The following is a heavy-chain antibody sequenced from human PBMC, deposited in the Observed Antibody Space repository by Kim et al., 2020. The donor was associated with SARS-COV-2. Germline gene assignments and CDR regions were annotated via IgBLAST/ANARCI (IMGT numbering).Heavy chain of an antibody. Sequence: SYNPSRRSRVTISVATSKNQFSLKLSSVTAADTAVYYCARSSGELSHFDYWGQGTLVTVSS. D-gene: IGHD3-10*01. CDR3: ARSSGELSHFDY. V-gene: IGHV4-31*02. J-gene: IGHJ4*02.